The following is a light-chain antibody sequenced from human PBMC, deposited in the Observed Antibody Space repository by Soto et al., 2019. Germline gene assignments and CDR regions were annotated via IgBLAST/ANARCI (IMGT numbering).Light chain of an antibody. J-gene: IGKJ1*01. CDR2: GAS. Sequence: EIVMTQAPATLSESRGERATLSCRASQSVSSNLAWYQQKPGQAPRLLIYGASTRATGIPARFSGSGSGTDFTLTISSLQSEDFAVYYCQQYNNWPRTFGQGTKVDSK. V-gene: IGKV3-15*01. CDR3: QQYNNWPRT. CDR1: QSVSSN.